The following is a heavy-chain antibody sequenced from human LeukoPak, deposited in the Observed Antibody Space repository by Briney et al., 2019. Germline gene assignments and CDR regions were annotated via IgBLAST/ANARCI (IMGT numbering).Heavy chain of an antibody. J-gene: IGHJ4*02. V-gene: IGHV4-39*01. Sequence: PSETLSLTCTVSGDSISSSPYYWGWIRQPPGKGLEWIGSIYYTGSTYYNPSLKSRVTISVDTSKSQFSLKLSSVTAADTAVYYCARRYSYSSLPDYWGQGTLVTVSS. CDR3: ARRYSYSSLPDY. D-gene: IGHD6-19*01. CDR2: IYYTGST. CDR1: GDSISSSPYY.